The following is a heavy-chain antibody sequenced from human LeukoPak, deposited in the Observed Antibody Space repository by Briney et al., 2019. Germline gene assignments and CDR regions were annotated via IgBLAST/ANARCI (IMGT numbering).Heavy chain of an antibody. J-gene: IGHJ6*02. CDR2: ISGSGDST. V-gene: IGHV3-23*01. Sequence: QPGGSLRLSCAASGFTFSSYSMNWVRQAPGKGLEWVSAISGSGDSTYYADSVKGRFTISRDNSKNTLYLQMNSLRAEDTAVYYCARRIAVALSSYYYYAMDVWGQGTTVTVSS. CDR1: GFTFSSYS. D-gene: IGHD6-19*01. CDR3: ARRIAVALSSYYYYAMDV.